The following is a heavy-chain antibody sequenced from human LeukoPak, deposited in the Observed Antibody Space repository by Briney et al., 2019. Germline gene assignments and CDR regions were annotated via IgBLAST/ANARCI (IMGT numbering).Heavy chain of an antibody. J-gene: IGHJ4*02. CDR2: MEEYGSYI. CDR1: GFDFSGFS. CDR3: ARPRGCGSARCNNFDS. D-gene: IGHD2-2*01. Sequence: GGSLRLSCVVSGFDFSGFSMSWVRQAPGKGLEWVAIMEEYGSYIFYVDSVKGRSIISRDNARNSLYLQMNNLRAEDTAVYYCARPRGCGSARCNNFDSWGQGTLVTVSS. V-gene: IGHV3-7*01.